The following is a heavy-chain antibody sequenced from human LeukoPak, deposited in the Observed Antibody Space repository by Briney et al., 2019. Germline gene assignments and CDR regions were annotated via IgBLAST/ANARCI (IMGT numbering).Heavy chain of an antibody. V-gene: IGHV3-11*01. Sequence: KPGGSLRLACSASGFTFIDYYIRWIRQAPRKGLEWVSSISSSGSTIYYADSVKGRFTSSRDNAKNSLYLQMNSLRAEDTAVYYCSTPPEVVTTVITSPGVWGQGTLVTVSS. CDR2: ISSSGSTI. J-gene: IGHJ4*02. CDR1: GFTFIDYY. D-gene: IGHD4-23*01. CDR3: STPPEVVTTVITSPGV.